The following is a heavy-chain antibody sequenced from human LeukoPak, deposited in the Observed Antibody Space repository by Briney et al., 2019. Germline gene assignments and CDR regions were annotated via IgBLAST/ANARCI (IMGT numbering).Heavy chain of an antibody. CDR1: GGPFSGYY. Sequence: SETLSLTCAVYGGPFSGYYWSWIRQPPGKGLEWIGEINHSGSTNYNPSLKSRVTISVDTSKNQFSLKLSSVTAADTAVYYCARSGITIFGVVIGFFDYWGQGTLVTVSS. CDR2: INHSGST. V-gene: IGHV4-34*01. J-gene: IGHJ4*02. D-gene: IGHD3-3*01. CDR3: ARSGITIFGVVIGFFDY.